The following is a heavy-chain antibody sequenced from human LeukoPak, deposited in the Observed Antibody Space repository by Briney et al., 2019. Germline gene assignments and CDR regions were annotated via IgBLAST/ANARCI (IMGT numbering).Heavy chain of an antibody. D-gene: IGHD3-22*01. J-gene: IGHJ3*02. CDR3: AKDRIVVVKGDAFDI. V-gene: IGHV3-30*02. Sequence: GGSLRLSCAASGFTFSSYGMHWVRQAPGKGLEWVAFTRYDGSNEYYADSVKGRFTISRDNSKNTLYLQMNSLRTEDTAVYYCAKDRIVVVKGDAFDIWGQGTMVTVS. CDR2: TRYDGSNE. CDR1: GFTFSSYG.